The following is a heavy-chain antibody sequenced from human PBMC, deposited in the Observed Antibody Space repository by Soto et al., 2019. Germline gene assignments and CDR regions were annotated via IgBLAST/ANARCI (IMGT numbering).Heavy chain of an antibody. CDR1: GFPLSSYW. V-gene: IGHV3-7*01. J-gene: IGHJ4*02. D-gene: IGHD2-21*01. CDR2: TKQDGSEK. Sequence: ESGGGLVQPGGSLRLSCVVSGFPLSSYWMSWVRQAPGKGLEWVANTKQDGSEKYYVDSVKGRFTISRDNAKNSLYLQMNSLRAEDSAVYYCARKRDWVDYWGQGTLVTVSS. CDR3: ARKRDWVDY.